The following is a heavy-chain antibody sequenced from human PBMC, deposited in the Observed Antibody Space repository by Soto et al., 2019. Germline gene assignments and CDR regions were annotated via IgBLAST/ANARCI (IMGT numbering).Heavy chain of an antibody. CDR3: AKTAGESYPESRVFDS. CDR1: GFIFGSFS. Sequence: GAPRLSCAASGFIFGSFSIGRVLQASGKGLEEVSVTTYSGGDTLYADAVKGRFTISRDNSKNILYLQMTGLRDEDAAIYYCAKTAGESYPESRVFDSWGQGARVTVSS. J-gene: IGHJ4*02. D-gene: IGHD1-26*01. V-gene: IGHV3-23*01. CDR2: TTYSGGDT.